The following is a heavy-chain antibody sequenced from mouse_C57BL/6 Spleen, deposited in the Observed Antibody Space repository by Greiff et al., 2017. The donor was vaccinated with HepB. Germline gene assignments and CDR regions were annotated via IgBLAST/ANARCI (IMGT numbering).Heavy chain of an antibody. D-gene: IGHD1-1*01. Sequence: VQLQQSGAELVRPGTSVKMSCKASGYTFTNYWIGWAKQRPGHGLEWIGDIYPGGGYTNYNEKFKGKATLTADKSSSTAYMQFSSLTSEDSAIYYCAGYGTTVVGDAMDYWGQGTSVTVSA. V-gene: IGHV1-63*01. CDR2: IYPGGGYT. CDR1: GYTFTNYW. J-gene: IGHJ4*01. CDR3: AGYGTTVVGDAMDY.